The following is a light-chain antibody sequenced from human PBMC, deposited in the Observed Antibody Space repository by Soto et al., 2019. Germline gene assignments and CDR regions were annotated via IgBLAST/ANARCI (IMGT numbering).Light chain of an antibody. CDR2: GAS. Sequence: VLTQSTGTLSLSPGERATISCRASQSIGSSYLAWYQHKPGQAPRLLIYGASSRATGISHRFSGSGSGTDFTLTISRLEPEDCGVYYCQQYGGSPPFTFGQGTSLEIK. CDR1: QSIGSSY. J-gene: IGKJ2*01. CDR3: QQYGGSPPFT. V-gene: IGKV3-20*01.